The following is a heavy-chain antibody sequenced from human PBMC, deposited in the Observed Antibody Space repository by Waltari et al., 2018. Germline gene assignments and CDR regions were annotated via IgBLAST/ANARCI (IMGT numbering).Heavy chain of an antibody. CDR2: IWQNVSNQ. Sequence: QVQLVESGGGVVQPGRSLRLSCAASGFTFSIYGMHWVRQAPGKGLEVVAIIWQNVSNQHHTDSVKGRFTNSRDNSKNTLYLQMDSLRPEDTATYYCASVTGTGYWGQGTLVTVSS. CDR1: GFTFSIYG. J-gene: IGHJ4*02. CDR3: ASVTGTGY. D-gene: IGHD1-20*01. V-gene: IGHV3-33*01.